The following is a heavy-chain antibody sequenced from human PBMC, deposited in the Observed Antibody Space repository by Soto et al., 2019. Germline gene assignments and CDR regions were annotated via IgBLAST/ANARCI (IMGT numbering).Heavy chain of an antibody. Sequence: SVKVSCKASGGTFSSYAISWVRQAPGQGLEWMGGIIPIFGTANYAQKFQGRVTITADESTSTAYMELSSLRSEDTAVYYCARGLTGYCSGGSCPRWFDPWGQGTLVTVSS. D-gene: IGHD2-15*01. CDR3: ARGLTGYCSGGSCPRWFDP. CDR2: IIPIFGTA. V-gene: IGHV1-69*13. CDR1: GGTFSSYA. J-gene: IGHJ5*02.